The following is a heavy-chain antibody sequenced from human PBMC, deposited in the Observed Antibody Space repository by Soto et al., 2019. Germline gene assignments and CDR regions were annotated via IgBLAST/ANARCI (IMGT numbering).Heavy chain of an antibody. D-gene: IGHD6-19*01. CDR3: ARDRGVAPPVAGNTHYYYYMDV. CDR1: GYSFTNYG. V-gene: IGHV1-18*01. J-gene: IGHJ6*03. CDR2: ISAFNGNT. Sequence: QDQLLQSGAEVKKPGASVTVSCKASGYSFTNYGITWVRQAPGQGLEWMGWISAFNGNTHYAKKLQGRVTMTTDAYTSTAYMQLRSLRSDDTAVYYCARDRGVAPPVAGNTHYYYYMDVWGKGTTVTVSS.